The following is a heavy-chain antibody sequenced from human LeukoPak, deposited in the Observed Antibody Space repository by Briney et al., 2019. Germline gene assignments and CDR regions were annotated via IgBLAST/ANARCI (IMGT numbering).Heavy chain of an antibody. CDR1: GGSISSGGHY. CDR3: ARDLGGLGVSSGHDAWFDP. D-gene: IGHD3-22*01. J-gene: IGHJ5*02. Sequence: PSQTLSLTCTVSGGSISSGGHYWSWIRQHPGKGLEWIGYINYSGSTYYNPSLKSRVTISVDTSKNQFSLKLSSVTAADTAVYYCARDLGGLGVSSGHDAWFDPWGQGTLVTVSS. CDR2: INYSGST. V-gene: IGHV4-31*03.